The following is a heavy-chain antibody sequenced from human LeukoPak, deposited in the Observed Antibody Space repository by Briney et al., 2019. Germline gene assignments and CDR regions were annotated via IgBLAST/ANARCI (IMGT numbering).Heavy chain of an antibody. D-gene: IGHD2-21*02. Sequence: GGSLRLSCVASGFPFSSYWMTWVRQAPGKGLEWVSSISSSSSYIYYADSVKGRFTISRDNAKNSLYLQMNSLRAEDTAVYYCAAGRDVDYWGQGTLVTVSS. CDR1: GFPFSSYW. J-gene: IGHJ4*02. CDR2: ISSSSSYI. CDR3: AAGRDVDY. V-gene: IGHV3-21*01.